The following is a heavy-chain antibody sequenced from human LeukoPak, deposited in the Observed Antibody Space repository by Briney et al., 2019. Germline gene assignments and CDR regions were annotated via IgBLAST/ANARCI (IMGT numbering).Heavy chain of an antibody. J-gene: IGHJ4*02. D-gene: IGHD3-9*01. Sequence: SETLSLTCAVYGGSFSGYYWSWIRQPPGEGLEWIEEINHSGSTNYNPSLKSRVTISVDTSKNQFSLKLSSVTAADTAVYYCARGQLYYDILTGYSLWGQGTLVTVSS. V-gene: IGHV4-34*01. CDR1: GGSFSGYY. CDR3: ARGQLYYDILTGYSL. CDR2: INHSGST.